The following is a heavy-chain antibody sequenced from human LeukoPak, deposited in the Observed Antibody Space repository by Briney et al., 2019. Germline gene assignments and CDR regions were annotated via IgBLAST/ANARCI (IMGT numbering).Heavy chain of an antibody. CDR1: GGSFSGYY. J-gene: IGHJ4*02. D-gene: IGHD2/OR15-2a*01. CDR2: INHSGST. CDR3: ARGLLSLDY. V-gene: IGHV4-34*01. Sequence: SETLSLTCAVYGGSFSGYYWSWIRQPPGKGLEWIGEINHSGSTNYNPSLKSRVTISVDTSKNQFSLKLSSVTAVDTAVYYCARGLLSLDYWGQGTLVTVSS.